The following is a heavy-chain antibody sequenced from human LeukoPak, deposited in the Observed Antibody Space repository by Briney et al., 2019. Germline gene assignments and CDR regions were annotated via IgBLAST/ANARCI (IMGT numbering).Heavy chain of an antibody. D-gene: IGHD5-18*01. CDR2: ISSDGRNI. CDR3: ARVLKSYGYLIDY. J-gene: IGHJ4*02. Sequence: PGGSLRLSCAASGFTFSTYSMHWVRQAPGKGLEWVAVISSDGRNIYYADSVKGRFTISRENSKNTLYLQMNSLRAEDMAVYYCARVLKSYGYLIDYWGQGTLVTVSS. CDR1: GFTFSTYS. V-gene: IGHV3-30-3*01.